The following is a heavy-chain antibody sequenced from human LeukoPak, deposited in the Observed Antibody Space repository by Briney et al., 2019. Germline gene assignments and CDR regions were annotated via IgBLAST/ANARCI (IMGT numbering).Heavy chain of an antibody. D-gene: IGHD3-10*01. V-gene: IGHV4-34*01. CDR3: ARGPRSYYYGLGSYYNRGYYFDY. CDR1: GGSFSGYY. CDR2: INHSGST. Sequence: KASETLSLTCAVYGGSFSGYYWSWIRQPPGKGLEWIGEINHSGSTNYNPSLKSRVTISVDTSKNQFSLKLSSVTAADTAVYYCARGPRSYYYGLGSYYNRGYYFDYWGQGTLVTVSS. J-gene: IGHJ4*02.